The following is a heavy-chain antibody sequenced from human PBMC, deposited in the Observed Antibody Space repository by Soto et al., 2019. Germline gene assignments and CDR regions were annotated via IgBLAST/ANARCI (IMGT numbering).Heavy chain of an antibody. D-gene: IGHD4-4*01. CDR2: IIPILGIA. J-gene: IGHJ4*02. CDR3: ARDSTVTRVPTDY. CDR1: GGTFSSYT. V-gene: IGHV1-69*04. Sequence: ASVKVSCKASGGTFSSYTISWVRQAPGQGLEWMGRIIPILGIANYAQKFQGRVTITADKSTSTAYMEPSSLRSEDTAVYYCARDSTVTRVPTDYWGQGTLVTVSS.